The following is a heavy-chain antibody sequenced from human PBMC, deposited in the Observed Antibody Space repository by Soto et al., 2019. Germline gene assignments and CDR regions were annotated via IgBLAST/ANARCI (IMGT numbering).Heavy chain of an antibody. J-gene: IGHJ4*02. CDR3: AKLSPPTFGFGEERGDF. D-gene: IGHD3-10*01. CDR1: GFTFSSYA. Sequence: EVQLLASGGGLVQPGGSLRLSCAASGFTFSSYAMSWVRQAPGKGLEWVSAISGSGGSTYYADSVKGRFTISRDNSKNTLYLTMNRLRAEDTGGYYCAKLSPPTFGFGEERGDFWGQGTLVTVSS. V-gene: IGHV3-23*01. CDR2: ISGSGGST.